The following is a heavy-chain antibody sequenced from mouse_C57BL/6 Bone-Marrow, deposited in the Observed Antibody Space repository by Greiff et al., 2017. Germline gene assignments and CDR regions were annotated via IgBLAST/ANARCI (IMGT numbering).Heavy chain of an antibody. CDR3: ARKDCEGWYFDV. V-gene: IGHV1-54*01. J-gene: IGHJ1*03. Sequence: QVQLQQSGAELVRPGTSVKVSCKASGYAFTNYLIEWVKQRPGKGLEWIGVINPGGGGTNYNEKFKGKATLTADKATSHAYMQLSSLTSEDSAVYFGARKDCEGWYFDVWGTGTTVTVSS. CDR2: INPGGGGT. CDR1: GYAFTNYL.